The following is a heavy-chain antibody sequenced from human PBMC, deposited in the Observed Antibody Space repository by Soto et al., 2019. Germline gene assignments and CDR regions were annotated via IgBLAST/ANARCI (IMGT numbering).Heavy chain of an antibody. D-gene: IGHD3-3*01. CDR2: IYWDHDQ. V-gene: IGHV2-5*02. CDR1: GFSLNTYGVG. Sequence: QITLKESGPTLVKPTETLTLTCTFSGFSLNTYGVGVGWIRQPPGKALEWLAIIYWDHDQYFSPSLKDRLALSNDTSTSQIVLTMTNMHPVDTATYFCGRFVRTFDIWGQGTVVTVSS. CDR3: GRFVRTFDI. J-gene: IGHJ3*02.